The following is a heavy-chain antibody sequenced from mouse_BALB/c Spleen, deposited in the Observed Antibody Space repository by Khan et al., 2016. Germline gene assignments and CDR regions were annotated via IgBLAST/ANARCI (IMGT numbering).Heavy chain of an antibody. V-gene: IGHV2-9*02. CDR1: GFSLANYG. Sequence: QVQLKESGPGLVVPSQSLSITCTVSGFSLANYGVHWVRQPPGKGLEWLGVIWAGGSTNYNSAPMSRLSISKDNSKSPVFLKMPSLQTEDTAMYYCASPLLRLKAWFAYWGQGTLVTVS. CDR2: IWAGGST. J-gene: IGHJ3*01. D-gene: IGHD1-1*01. CDR3: ASPLLRLKAWFAY.